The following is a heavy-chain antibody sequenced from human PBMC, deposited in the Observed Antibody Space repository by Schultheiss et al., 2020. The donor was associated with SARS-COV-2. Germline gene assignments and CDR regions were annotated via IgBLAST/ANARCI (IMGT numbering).Heavy chain of an antibody. V-gene: IGHV4-31*03. CDR2: IYYSGST. CDR3: ARGAGTSLYYYYYGMDV. Sequence: SETLSLTCTVSGGSISSGGYYWSWIRQHPGKGLEWIGYIYYSGSTYYNPSLKSRVTISVDTSKNQFSLKLSSVTAADTAVYYCARGAGTSLYYYYYGMDVWGQGTTVTGSS. CDR1: GGSISSGGYY. J-gene: IGHJ6*02. D-gene: IGHD1/OR15-1a*01.